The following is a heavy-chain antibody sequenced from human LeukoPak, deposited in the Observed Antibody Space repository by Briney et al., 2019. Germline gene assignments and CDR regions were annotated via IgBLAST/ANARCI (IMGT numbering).Heavy chain of an antibody. CDR2: IIPIFGTA. CDR1: GGTFSSYA. D-gene: IGHD3-10*01. J-gene: IGHJ4*02. V-gene: IGHV1-69*13. Sequence: SVKVSCKASGGTFSSYAISWVRQAPGQGLEWMGGIIPIFGTANYAQKFQGRVTITADESTSTAYMELSSLRSEDTAVYYCARGVRGVIHFDYWGQGTLVTVSS. CDR3: ARGVRGVIHFDY.